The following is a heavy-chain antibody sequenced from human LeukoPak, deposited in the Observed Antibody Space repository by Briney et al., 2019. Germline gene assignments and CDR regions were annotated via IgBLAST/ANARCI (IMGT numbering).Heavy chain of an antibody. J-gene: IGHJ6*02. CDR2: IYYAGRT. V-gene: IGHV4-59*08. D-gene: IGHD3-3*01. CDR1: GDSINGFY. CDR3: ARQGRFSYFGMDV. Sequence: SETLSLTCTVSGDSINGFYWSWIRQPPGKGLEWVAYIYYAGRTTYNPSLKSRVTISVDTSKDQFSLKLTSLTAADTAVYYCARQGRFSYFGMDVWGQGTTVTVSS.